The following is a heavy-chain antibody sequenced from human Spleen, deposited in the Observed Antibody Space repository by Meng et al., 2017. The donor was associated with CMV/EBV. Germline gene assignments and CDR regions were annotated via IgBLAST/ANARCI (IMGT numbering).Heavy chain of an antibody. Sequence: GGSLRLSCAASGFTFSFYSMNWVRQTPGKGLEWVSSISSSSSFIYYADSVKGRFTISRDNAENSLYLQMNGLRAEDTAVYYCARESSTSYVSDVWGQGTTVTVSS. CDR2: ISSSSSFI. D-gene: IGHD3-16*01. CDR3: ARESSTSYVSDV. J-gene: IGHJ6*02. V-gene: IGHV3-21*01. CDR1: GFTFSFYS.